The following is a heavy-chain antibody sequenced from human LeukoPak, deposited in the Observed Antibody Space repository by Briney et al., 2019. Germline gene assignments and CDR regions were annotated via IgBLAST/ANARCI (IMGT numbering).Heavy chain of an antibody. CDR1: GDSISSHH. CDR3: ARLSKDIVVVAAAVAYYFDY. D-gene: IGHD2-2*01. CDR2: ISYRGAT. V-gene: IGHV4-59*08. Sequence: SETLSLTCTVSGDSISSHHWSWIRQSPGKQLEYIGYISYRGATNYNPSLKSRVTMSVGTSNNQFSLRLTSVTAADTAVYYCARLSKDIVVVAAAVAYYFDYWGQGALVTVSS. J-gene: IGHJ4*02.